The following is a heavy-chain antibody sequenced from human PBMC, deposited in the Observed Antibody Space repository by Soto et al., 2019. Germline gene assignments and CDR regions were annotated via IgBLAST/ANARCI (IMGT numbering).Heavy chain of an antibody. CDR3: ARLRVGVNWYFDL. CDR2: VSSTGSYT. J-gene: IGHJ2*01. CDR1: GFNFGDYY. V-gene: IGHV3-11*06. Sequence: QMQLVESGGGLVKPGGSLRLCCAASGFNFGDYYMSWIRQAPGKGLEWVSFVSSTGSYTKYSDSVGGRLTVSRDNGKNSLHLQLNSLRVEDTAVYYCARLRVGVNWYFDLWGRGTLVTVSS. D-gene: IGHD1-26*01.